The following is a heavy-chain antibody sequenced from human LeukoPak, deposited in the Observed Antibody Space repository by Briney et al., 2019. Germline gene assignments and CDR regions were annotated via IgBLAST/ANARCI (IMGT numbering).Heavy chain of an antibody. V-gene: IGHV4-30-2*01. CDR3: ARGATTAGLRFDF. Sequence: SETLSLTCTVSGASISSGTYYWSWIRQPPGKGLEWIGYISHSGSTFYNPSLKSRVTMSVDRSKNQFSLKLSSVTAADTAVYYCARGATTAGLRFDFWGQGTLVTVSS. D-gene: IGHD6-13*01. CDR1: GASISSGTYY. J-gene: IGHJ4*02. CDR2: ISHSGST.